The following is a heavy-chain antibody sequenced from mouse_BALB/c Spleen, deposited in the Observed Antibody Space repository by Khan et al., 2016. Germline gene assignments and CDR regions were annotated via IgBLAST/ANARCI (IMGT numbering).Heavy chain of an antibody. Sequence: EVKLEESGGGLVQPGGSLKLSCAASGFDFNRYWMSWVRQAPGKGLEWIGEINPDSSTINYTPSLKDKFIISRDNANNTLYLQMSKVRSEDTALYYSVRPTYYAGSSYFDVWGAGTTVTVSS. CDR3: VRPTYYAGSSYFDV. CDR2: INPDSSTI. CDR1: GFDFNRYW. D-gene: IGHD1-1*01. J-gene: IGHJ1*01. V-gene: IGHV4-1*02.